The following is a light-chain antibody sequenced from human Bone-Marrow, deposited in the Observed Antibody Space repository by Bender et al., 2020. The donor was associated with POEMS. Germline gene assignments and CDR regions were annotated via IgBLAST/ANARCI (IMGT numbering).Light chain of an antibody. CDR3: SSFAGGNNLI. CDR2: EVT. CDR1: GSDVGGYDY. V-gene: IGLV2-8*01. J-gene: IGLJ2*01. Sequence: QSVLTQPPSASGSTGQSVTISCTGTGSDVGGYDYVSWYQQHPGTAPKLLICEVTKRPSGVPARFSGSKSGNTASLTVSGLQAEDEADYYCSSFAGGNNLIFGGGTKLTVL.